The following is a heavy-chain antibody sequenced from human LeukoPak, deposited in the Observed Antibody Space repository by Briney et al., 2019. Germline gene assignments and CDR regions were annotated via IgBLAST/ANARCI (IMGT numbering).Heavy chain of an antibody. CDR2: ISYDGSNK. J-gene: IGHJ4*02. V-gene: IGHV3-30-3*01. CDR3: ARASGSYHFDY. D-gene: IGHD1-26*01. CDR1: GFTFSSYA. Sequence: GGSLRLSCAASGFTFSSYAMHWVRQAPGKGLEWVAVISYDGSNKYYADSVKGRFTISRDNSKNTLYLQMNSLRAEDTAVYYCARASGSYHFDYWGQGTLVTVSS.